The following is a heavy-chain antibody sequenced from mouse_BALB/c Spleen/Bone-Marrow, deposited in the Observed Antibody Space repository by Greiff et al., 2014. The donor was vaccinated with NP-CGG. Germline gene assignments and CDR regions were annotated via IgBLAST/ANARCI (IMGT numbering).Heavy chain of an antibody. CDR1: GFNIKDTY. Sequence: VQLQQSGAELVKPGASVKLSCTASGFNIKDTYMHWVKQRPEQGLEWIGRIDPANGNTKYDPMFQGKATITADTSSNTAYLQLNSLTSEDTAVYYCAQGYDWAMDYWGQGTSVTVSS. V-gene: IGHV14-3*02. CDR2: IDPANGNT. CDR3: AQGYDWAMDY. D-gene: IGHD2-14*01. J-gene: IGHJ4*01.